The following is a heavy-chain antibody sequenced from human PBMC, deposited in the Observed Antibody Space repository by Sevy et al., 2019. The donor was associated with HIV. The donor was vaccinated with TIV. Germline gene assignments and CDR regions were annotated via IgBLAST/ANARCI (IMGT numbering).Heavy chain of an antibody. CDR1: GFTFSTYA. CDR3: AKGGVRVGGTFDLFYFDY. CDR2: ISGSGVTT. V-gene: IGHV3-23*01. J-gene: IGHJ4*02. D-gene: IGHD6-19*01. Sequence: GGSLRLSCAASGFTFSTYAMSWVRQAPGKGLEWVSGISGSGVTTYYADSAKGRFTISRDNSKNTLHLQMNSLPAEDTAVYYCAKGGVRVGGTFDLFYFDYWGRGTLVTVSS.